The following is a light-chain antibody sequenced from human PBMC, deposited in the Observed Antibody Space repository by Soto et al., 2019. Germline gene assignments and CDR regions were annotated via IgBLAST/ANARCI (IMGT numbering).Light chain of an antibody. CDR2: WSS. CDR1: QSLLHSNGYTY. V-gene: IGKV2-28*01. J-gene: IGKJ3*01. Sequence: DIVMTQSPLSLSVTPGESASISCTSSQSLLHSNGYTYLDWYLQKPGQSPQLLIYWSSNRASGVPDRFSGRGSGTDFTLKISRVEAEDVGVYYCMQALENPLTFGPGTRVDF. CDR3: MQALENPLT.